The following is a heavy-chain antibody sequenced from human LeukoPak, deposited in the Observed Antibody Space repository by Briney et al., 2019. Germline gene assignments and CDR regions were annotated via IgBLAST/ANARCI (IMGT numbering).Heavy chain of an antibody. D-gene: IGHD3-3*01. J-gene: IGHJ4*02. CDR1: GGTFSNYA. CDR3: ARPRTYYDFWRGYPPFDY. Sequence: SVKVSCKASGGTFSNYAVNWMRQAPGQGLEWLGGIITNFGTTNYAQKYQGRVTITADESTSTVYMELSSLRSEDTAVYYCARPRTYYDFWRGYPPFDYWGQGTLVTVSS. CDR2: IITNFGTT. V-gene: IGHV1-69*13.